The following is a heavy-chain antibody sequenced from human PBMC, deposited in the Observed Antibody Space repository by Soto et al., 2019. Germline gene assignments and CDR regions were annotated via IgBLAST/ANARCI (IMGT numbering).Heavy chain of an antibody. CDR1: GFTFSSYS. CDR3: ASYISSSSKTYGMDV. CDR2: ISSSSSYI. Sequence: GSLRLSCAASGFTFSSYSMNWVRQAPGKGLEWVSSISSSSSYIYYADSVKGRFTISRDNAKNSLYLQMNSLRAEDTAVYYCASYISSSSKTYGMDVWGQGTTVTVSS. V-gene: IGHV3-21*01. J-gene: IGHJ6*02. D-gene: IGHD6-13*01.